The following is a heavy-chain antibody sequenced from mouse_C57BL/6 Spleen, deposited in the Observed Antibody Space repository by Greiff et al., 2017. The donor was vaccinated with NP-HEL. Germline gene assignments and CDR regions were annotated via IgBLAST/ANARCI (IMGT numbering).Heavy chain of an antibody. J-gene: IGHJ1*03. CDR3: AREDYGRWDDV. V-gene: IGHV1-55*01. CDR2: IYPGSGST. Sequence: QVQLQQPGAELVKPGASVKMSCKASGYTFTSYWITWVKQRPGQGLEWIGDIYPGSGSTNYNEKFKSKATLTVDTSSSTSYMQLISLTSEDSAVYYCAREDYGRWDDVWGTGTTVTVSS. CDR1: GYTFTSYW. D-gene: IGHD2-4*01.